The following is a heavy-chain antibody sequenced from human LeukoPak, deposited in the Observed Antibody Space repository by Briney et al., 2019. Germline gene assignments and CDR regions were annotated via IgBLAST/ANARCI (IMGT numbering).Heavy chain of an antibody. Sequence: GGSLRLSCAASGFTFSTYEMNWVRQAPGKGLEWVSYITDSGRTIYYADSVKGRFTISRDNAKNSLFLQMNSLRAEDTAVYYCARGEVVTASLPDYFYYYMDVWGKGTTVTISS. J-gene: IGHJ6*03. D-gene: IGHD2-21*02. V-gene: IGHV3-48*03. CDR2: ITDSGRTI. CDR3: ARGEVVTASLPDYFYYYMDV. CDR1: GFTFSTYE.